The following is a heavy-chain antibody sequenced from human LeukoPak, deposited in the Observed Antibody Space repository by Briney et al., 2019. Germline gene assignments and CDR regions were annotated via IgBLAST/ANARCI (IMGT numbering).Heavy chain of an antibody. CDR3: VRDPVGGSTIFDC. V-gene: IGHV6-1*01. CDR2: TYYRSKWYY. J-gene: IGHJ4*02. D-gene: IGHD1-26*01. CDR1: GDSVSSNSAA. Sequence: SQTLPLTCVISGDSVSSNSAAWNWIRQSPSRGLEWLGRTYYRSKWYYDYSVAVKSRVTINPDTSKNQFSLQLSSVTPEDTAVYYCVRDPVGGSTIFDCWGQGTLVTVSP.